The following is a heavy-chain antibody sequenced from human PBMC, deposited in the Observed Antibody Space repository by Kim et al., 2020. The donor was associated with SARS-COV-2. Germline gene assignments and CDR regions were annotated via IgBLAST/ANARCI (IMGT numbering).Heavy chain of an antibody. CDR3: ARVQVNTYYYDSSGYYRKGVYYYYGMDV. D-gene: IGHD3-22*01. CDR1: GFTVSSNY. Sequence: GGSLRLSCAASGFTVSSNYMSWVRQAPGKGLEWVSVIYSGGSTYYADSVKGRFTISRDNSKNTLYLQMNSLRAEDTAVYYCARVQVNTYYYDSSGYYRKGVYYYYGMDVWGQGTTVTVSS. CDR2: IYSGGST. V-gene: IGHV3-53*01. J-gene: IGHJ6*02.